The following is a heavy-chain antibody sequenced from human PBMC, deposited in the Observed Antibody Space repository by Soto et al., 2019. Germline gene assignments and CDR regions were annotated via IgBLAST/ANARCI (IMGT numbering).Heavy chain of an antibody. V-gene: IGHV3-21*01. CDR3: VREEFSSSSTYLYMDV. CDR2: ISSSSGYI. D-gene: IGHD6-6*01. Sequence: GGSLRLSCAASGFTFSSYGMNWVRQAPGKGLEWVSSISSSSGYIYYADSVEGRFPISRDNAKNSLYLQMNSLRAEDTAVYYCVREEFSSSSTYLYMDVWGKGTTVTVSS. J-gene: IGHJ6*03. CDR1: GFTFSSYG.